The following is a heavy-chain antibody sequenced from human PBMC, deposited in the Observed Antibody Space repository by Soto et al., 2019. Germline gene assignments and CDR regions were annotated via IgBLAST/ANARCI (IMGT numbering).Heavy chain of an antibody. D-gene: IGHD2-15*01. V-gene: IGHV3-21*01. Sequence: GGSLRLSRAASGFTFSSYSMNWVRQAPGKGLEWVSSISSSSSYIYYADSVKGRFTISRDNAKNSLYLQMNSLRAEDTAVYYCARDIAGTDRRYYYYGMDVWGQGTTVTVSS. CDR2: ISSSSSYI. CDR1: GFTFSSYS. J-gene: IGHJ6*02. CDR3: ARDIAGTDRRYYYYGMDV.